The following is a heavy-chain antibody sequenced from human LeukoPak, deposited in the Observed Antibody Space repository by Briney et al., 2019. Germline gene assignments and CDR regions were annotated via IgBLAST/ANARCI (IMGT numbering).Heavy chain of an antibody. V-gene: IGHV3-21*01. CDR1: GFTFSSYA. CDR3: ARDQVAARPAGD. D-gene: IGHD6-6*01. Sequence: TGGSLRLSCAASGFTFSSYAMSWVRQAPGKGLEWVSSISSSSSYIYYADSVKGRFTISRDNAKNSLYLQMNSLRAEDTAVYYCARDQVAARPAGDWGQGTLVTVSS. CDR2: ISSSSSYI. J-gene: IGHJ4*02.